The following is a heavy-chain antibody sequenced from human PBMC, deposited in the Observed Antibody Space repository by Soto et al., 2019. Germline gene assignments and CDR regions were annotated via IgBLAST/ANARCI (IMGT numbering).Heavy chain of an antibody. J-gene: IGHJ3*02. CDR1: GFSLSTSGMC. CDR2: IDWDDDK. V-gene: IGHV2-70*01. CDR3: ARSTHYYDSSGYNDAFDI. D-gene: IGHD3-22*01. Sequence: GSGPTLVNPTQTLTLTCTFSGFSLSTSGMCVSWIRQPPGKALEWLALIDWDDDKYYSTSLKTRLTISKDTSKNQVVLTMTNMDPVDTATYYCARSTHYYDSSGYNDAFDIWGQGTMVTVSS.